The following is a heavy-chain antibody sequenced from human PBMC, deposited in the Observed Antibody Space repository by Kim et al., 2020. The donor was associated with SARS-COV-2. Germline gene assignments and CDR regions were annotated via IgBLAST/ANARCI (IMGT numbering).Heavy chain of an antibody. CDR3: AKDKSLGSGSYTFDY. Sequence: GGSLRLSCAASGFTFDDYAMHWVRQAPGKGLEWVSGISWNSGSIGYADSVKGRFTISRDNAKNSLYLQMNSLRAEDTALYYCAKDKSLGSGSYTFDYWG. J-gene: IGHJ4*01. CDR1: GFTFDDYA. V-gene: IGHV3-9*01. CDR2: ISWNSGSI. D-gene: IGHD3-10*01.